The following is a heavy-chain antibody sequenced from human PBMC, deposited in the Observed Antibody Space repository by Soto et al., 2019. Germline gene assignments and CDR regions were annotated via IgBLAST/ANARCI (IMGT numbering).Heavy chain of an antibody. D-gene: IGHD2-8*01. V-gene: IGHV4-39*01. CDR3: ARRGYYAISAFDI. J-gene: IGHJ3*02. Sequence: SDTLSLTCTVSGGSISSSSYYWGWIRQPPGKGLEWIGSIYYSGSTYYNPSLKSRVTISVDTSKNQFSLKLSSLTAADTAVYYCARRGYYAISAFDIWGQGTMVT. CDR2: IYYSGST. CDR1: GGSISSSSYY.